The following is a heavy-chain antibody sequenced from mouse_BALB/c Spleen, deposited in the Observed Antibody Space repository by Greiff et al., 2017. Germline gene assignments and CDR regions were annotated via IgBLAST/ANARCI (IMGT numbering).Heavy chain of an antibody. J-gene: IGHJ2*01. CDR1: GYTFTSYD. Sequence: QVQLQQSGAELVKPGASVKLSCKASGYTFTSYDINWVRQRPEQGLAWIGWIFPGDGSTKYNEKFKGKATLTTDKSSSTAYMQLSRLTSEDSAVYFCARLHYGNYEGYWGQGTTLTVSS. CDR3: ARLHYGNYEGY. V-gene: IGHV1S56*01. CDR2: IFPGDGST. D-gene: IGHD2-1*01.